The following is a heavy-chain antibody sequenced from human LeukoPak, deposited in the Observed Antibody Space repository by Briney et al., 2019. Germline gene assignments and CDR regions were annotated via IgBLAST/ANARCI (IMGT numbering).Heavy chain of an antibody. CDR1: GYTLTAYY. CDR2: INPNSGGT. V-gene: IGHV1-2*06. Sequence: ASVKVSCKASGYTLTAYYIYWVRQAPGQGLEWMGRINPNSGGTDYAQNFQGRVTMTRDTSISTAYMELSRLRSDDTAVYYCARGYCSGGTCYLVENWLDPWGQGTLVTISS. D-gene: IGHD2-15*01. CDR3: ARGYCSGGTCYLVENWLDP. J-gene: IGHJ5*02.